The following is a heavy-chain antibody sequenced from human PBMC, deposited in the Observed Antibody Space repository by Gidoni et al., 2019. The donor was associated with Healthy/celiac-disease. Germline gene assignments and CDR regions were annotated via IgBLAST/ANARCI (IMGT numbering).Heavy chain of an antibody. D-gene: IGHD1-26*01. V-gene: IGHV3-33*01. CDR3: ARQAAEWEPSYLDY. CDR2: IWYDGSNK. CDR1: GFTFSSYG. Sequence: QVQLVESGGGVVQPGRSLRLSCAASGFTFSSYGMHWVRQAPGKGLEWVAVIWYDGSNKYYADSVKGRFTISRDNSKNTLYLQMNSLRAEDTAVYYCARQAAEWEPSYLDYWGQGTLVTVSS. J-gene: IGHJ4*02.